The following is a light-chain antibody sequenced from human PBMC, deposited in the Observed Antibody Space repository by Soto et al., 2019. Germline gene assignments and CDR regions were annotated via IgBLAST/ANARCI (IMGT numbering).Light chain of an antibody. V-gene: IGLV2-23*02. CDR2: EVN. J-gene: IGLJ1*01. CDR3: CLYAGTFYV. CDR1: SSDVGSYDA. Sequence: QSALTQPASVSGSPGQSITISCTGTSSDVGSYDAVSWYQHHPGKVPKLMIYEVNKRPSGVSYRFSGSKSGNTASLTISGLQAEDDADYYCCLYAGTFYVFGSGTEVTVL.